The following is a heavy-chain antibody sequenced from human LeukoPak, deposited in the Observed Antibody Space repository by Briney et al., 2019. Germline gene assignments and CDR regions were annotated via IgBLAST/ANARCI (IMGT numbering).Heavy chain of an antibody. CDR2: IYYTGST. CDR3: ARVWFGEYYYYYGMDV. Sequence: PSETLSLTCSVSGGSISSYYWSWIRQPPGIGLEWIGYIYYTGSTNYNPSLKSRVTISVDTSKNQFSLKLSSVTAADQAVYYCARVWFGEYYYYYGMDVWGQGTTVTVSS. V-gene: IGHV4-59*08. D-gene: IGHD3-10*01. J-gene: IGHJ6*02. CDR1: GGSISSYY.